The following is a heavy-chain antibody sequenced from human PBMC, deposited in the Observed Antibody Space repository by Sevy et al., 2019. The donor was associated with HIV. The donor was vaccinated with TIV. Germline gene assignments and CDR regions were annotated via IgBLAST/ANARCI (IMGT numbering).Heavy chain of an antibody. Sequence: ASVKVSCEASGYTFTGYYMHWVRQAPGQGLEWMGWINPNSGGTNYAQKFQGWVTMTRDTSISTAYMELSRLRSDDTAVYYCARSVEMATILDYWGQGTLVTVSS. D-gene: IGHD5-12*01. J-gene: IGHJ4*02. CDR3: ARSVEMATILDY. CDR1: GYTFTGYY. CDR2: INPNSGGT. V-gene: IGHV1-2*04.